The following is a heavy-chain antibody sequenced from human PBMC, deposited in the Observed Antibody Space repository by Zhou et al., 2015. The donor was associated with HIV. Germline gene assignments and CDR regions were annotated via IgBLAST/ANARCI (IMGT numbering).Heavy chain of an antibody. CDR2: IIPIFGTA. V-gene: IGHV1-69*01. J-gene: IGHJ4*02. D-gene: IGHD3-3*01. Sequence: QVQLVQSGAEVKKPGSSVKVSCKASGGTFSSYAISWVRQAPGQGLEWMGGIIPIFGTANYAQKFQGRVTITADESTSTAYMELSSLRSEDTAVYYCARDMLRTIFGVVIASFSFDYWGQGTLVTVSS. CDR3: ARDMLRTIFGVVIASFSFDY. CDR1: GGTFSSYA.